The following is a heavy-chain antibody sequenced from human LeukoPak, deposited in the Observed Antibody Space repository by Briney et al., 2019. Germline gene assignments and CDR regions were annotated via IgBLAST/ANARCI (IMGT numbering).Heavy chain of an antibody. D-gene: IGHD3-10*01. Sequence: ASVKVSCKASGYTFTSYGISWVRQAPGQGLEWMGWISAYNGNTNYAQKLQGRVTMTTDTSTSTAYMELRSLRSDDTAVFYCARVYASGSFYLYWGQGTLVTVSS. J-gene: IGHJ4*02. V-gene: IGHV1-18*01. CDR3: ARVYASGSFYLY. CDR1: GYTFTSYG. CDR2: ISAYNGNT.